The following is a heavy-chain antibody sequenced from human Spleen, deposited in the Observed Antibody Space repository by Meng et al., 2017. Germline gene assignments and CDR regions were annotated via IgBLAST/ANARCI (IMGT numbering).Heavy chain of an antibody. CDR1: GVTFSSST. Sequence: GRRVQLGGPLGLSWAASGVTFSSSTMNWVRQSPGKGLEWGSSISSSSNYIYYAASVKGRFTISRDNAKHSLYLQTNTLRAEDTAVYYCASPDFWSGYSVVYWGQGTLVTVSS. V-gene: IGHV3-21*01. CDR2: ISSSSNYI. J-gene: IGHJ4*02. D-gene: IGHD3-3*01. CDR3: ASPDFWSGYSVVY.